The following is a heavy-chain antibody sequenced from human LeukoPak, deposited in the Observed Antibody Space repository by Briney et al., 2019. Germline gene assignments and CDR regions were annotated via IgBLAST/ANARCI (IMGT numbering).Heavy chain of an antibody. CDR3: ARDIGEEIPFDP. Sequence: PSETLSLTCTVSGYSISSGYYWGWIRQPPGKGLEWIGSIYHSGSTYYNPSLKSRVTISVDASKNQFSLKLSSVTAADTAVYYCARDIGEEIPFDPWGQGTLVTVPS. V-gene: IGHV4-38-2*02. CDR1: GYSISSGYY. J-gene: IGHJ5*02. D-gene: IGHD1-26*01. CDR2: IYHSGST.